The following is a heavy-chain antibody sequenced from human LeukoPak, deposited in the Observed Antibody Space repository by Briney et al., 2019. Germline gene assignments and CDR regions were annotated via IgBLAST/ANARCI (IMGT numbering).Heavy chain of an antibody. CDR1: GGSISTYY. J-gene: IGHJ4*02. D-gene: IGHD6-19*01. V-gene: IGHV4-59*01. CDR2: IYYSGST. Sequence: SETLSLTCTVSGGSISTYYWSWIRQPPGKGLEWMGYIYYSGSTNYNPSLKSRVTILIDTSKNQFSLKLNSVTAADTAVYYCARVGSGCFDHWGQGTLVTVSS. CDR3: ARVGSGCFDH.